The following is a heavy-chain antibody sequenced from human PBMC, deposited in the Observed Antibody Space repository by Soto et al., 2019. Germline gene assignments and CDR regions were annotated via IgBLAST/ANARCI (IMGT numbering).Heavy chain of an antibody. CDR3: ARFSPLSAVIVVVTLLTTGARDY. V-gene: IGHV1-3*01. CDR1: GYTFTIYA. Sequence: ASVKVSCKDSGYTFTIYAMHWVRQAPGQRLEWMGWINAGNGNTKYSQKFQGRVTITRDTSASTAYVELSSLRAADTAVYYCARFSPLSAVIVVVTLLTTGARDYWGQGRLVTVSS. J-gene: IGHJ4*02. D-gene: IGHD2-21*02. CDR2: INAGNGNT.